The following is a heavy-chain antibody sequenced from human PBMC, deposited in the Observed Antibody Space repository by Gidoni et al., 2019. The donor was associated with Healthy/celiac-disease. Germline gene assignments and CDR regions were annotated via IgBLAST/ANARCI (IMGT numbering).Heavy chain of an antibody. Sequence: QVQLVESGGGVVQPGRSLRLPCAASGFTFSSYGMHWVRQAPGKGLEWVSVISYDGSNKYYADSVKGRFTISRDNSKNTLYLQMNSLRAEDTAVYYCAKEWGSGSYFFDYWGQGTLVTVSS. CDR2: ISYDGSNK. J-gene: IGHJ4*02. CDR1: GFTFSSYG. V-gene: IGHV3-30*18. D-gene: IGHD1-26*01. CDR3: AKEWGSGSYFFDY.